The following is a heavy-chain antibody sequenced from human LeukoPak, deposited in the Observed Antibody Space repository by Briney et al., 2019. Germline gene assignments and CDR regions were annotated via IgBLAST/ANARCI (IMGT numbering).Heavy chain of an antibody. CDR1: GGTFSSYA. J-gene: IGHJ4*02. CDR2: IIPIFGTA. V-gene: IGHV1-69*13. CDR3: ARGPSYSNYAVHY. Sequence: SVKVSCKASGGTFSSYAISWVRQAPGQGLEWMGGIIPIFGTANYAQKFQSRVTITADESTSTAYMELSSLRSEDTAVYYCARGPSYSNYAVHYWGQGTLVTVSS. D-gene: IGHD4-11*01.